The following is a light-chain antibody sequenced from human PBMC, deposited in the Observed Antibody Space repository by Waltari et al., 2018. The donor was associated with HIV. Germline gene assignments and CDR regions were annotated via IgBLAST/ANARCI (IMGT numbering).Light chain of an antibody. CDR2: LNSDGSH. CDR1: SGHSSSA. V-gene: IGLV4-69*01. CDR3: QTWDTAIRV. J-gene: IGLJ3*02. Sequence: QLVLTQSPSASASLGGSVKLTCTLSSGHSSSAIAWHQQQPEKGPRYLMKLNSDGSHSKGDGIPDRFSGSSSGAECYLTISSLQSEDEADYYCQTWDTAIRVFGGGTKLTVL.